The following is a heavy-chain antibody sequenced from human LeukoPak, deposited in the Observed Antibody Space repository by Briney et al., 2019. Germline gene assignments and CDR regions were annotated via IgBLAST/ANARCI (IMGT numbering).Heavy chain of an antibody. V-gene: IGHV3-33*01. CDR1: GFTFTTYV. Sequence: PGGSLRLSCAASGFTFTTYVMHWVRQAPGKGLDWVALIWDDGNNKYYADSVKGRFTISRDNSENTLYLQMNSLRAEDTAVYYCARDNGEWRLNWFDHWGQGTLVTVSS. J-gene: IGHJ5*02. D-gene: IGHD2-8*01. CDR3: ARDNGEWRLNWFDH. CDR2: IWDDGNNK.